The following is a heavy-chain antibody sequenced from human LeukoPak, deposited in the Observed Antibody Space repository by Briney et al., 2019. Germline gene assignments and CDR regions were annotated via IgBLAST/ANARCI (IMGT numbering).Heavy chain of an antibody. Sequence: GGSLRLSCAASGFTFSSYSMNWVRQAPGKGLEWVSSISSSSSYIYYADSVKGRFTISRDNAKNSLYLQMNSPRAEDTAVYYCARMDRGIYYFDYWGQGTLVTVSS. V-gene: IGHV3-21*01. CDR3: ARMDRGIYYFDY. D-gene: IGHD3-10*01. J-gene: IGHJ4*02. CDR1: GFTFSSYS. CDR2: ISSSSSYI.